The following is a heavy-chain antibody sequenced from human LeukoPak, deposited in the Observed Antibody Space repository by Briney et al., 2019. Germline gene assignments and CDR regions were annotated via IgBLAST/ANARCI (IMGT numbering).Heavy chain of an antibody. D-gene: IGHD4-17*01. Sequence: PGRSLRLSCAASGFTVSSNYMSWVRQAPGKGLEWVSVIYSGGSTYYADSVKGRFTISRDNSKNTLYLQMNSLRAEDTAVYYCARDGDVTVLDAFDIWGQGTMVTVSS. CDR1: GFTVSSNY. CDR2: IYSGGST. V-gene: IGHV3-66*01. CDR3: ARDGDVTVLDAFDI. J-gene: IGHJ3*02.